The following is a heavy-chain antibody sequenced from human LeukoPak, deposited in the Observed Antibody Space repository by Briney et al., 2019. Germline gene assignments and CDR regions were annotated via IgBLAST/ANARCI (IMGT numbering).Heavy chain of an antibody. V-gene: IGHV3-66*01. CDR2: IYSGGST. D-gene: IGHD6-13*01. CDR3: ARAGPFQAAAGSFDY. Sequence: PGGSLRLSCAASGFTVSSNYMSWVRQAPGKGLEWVSVIYSGGSTYYADSVKGRFTISRDNSKNTLYLQMNSLRAEDTAVYYCARAGPFQAAAGSFDYWGQGTLVTVSS. J-gene: IGHJ4*02. CDR1: GFTVSSNY.